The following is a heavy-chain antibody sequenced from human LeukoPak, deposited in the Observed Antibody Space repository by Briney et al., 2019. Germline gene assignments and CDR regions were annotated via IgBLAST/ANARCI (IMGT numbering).Heavy chain of an antibody. CDR2: INPNNGGT. CDR3: TRESGSYHGNDY. J-gene: IGHJ4*02. D-gene: IGHD1-26*01. Sequence: ASVKVSCKASGYTFTGYYMHWVRQAPGQGLEWMGRINPNNGGTNYAQKFHGRVTMTGDTSISTAYMELSSLRSDDTAVYYCTRESGSYHGNDYWGQGTLVTVSS. V-gene: IGHV1-2*06. CDR1: GYTFTGYY.